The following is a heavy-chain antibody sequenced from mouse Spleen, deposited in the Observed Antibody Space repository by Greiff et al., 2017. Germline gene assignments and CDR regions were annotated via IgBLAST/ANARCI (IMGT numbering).Heavy chain of an antibody. CDR2: ISYDGSN. CDR1: GYSITSGYY. Sequence: ESGPGLVKPSQSLSLTCSVTGYSITSGYYWNWIRQFPGNKLEWMGYISYDGSNNYNPSLKNRISITRDTSKNQFFLKLNSVTTEDTATYYCAIGALYYFDYWGQGTTLTVSS. J-gene: IGHJ2*01. CDR3: AIGALYYFDY. V-gene: IGHV3-6*01.